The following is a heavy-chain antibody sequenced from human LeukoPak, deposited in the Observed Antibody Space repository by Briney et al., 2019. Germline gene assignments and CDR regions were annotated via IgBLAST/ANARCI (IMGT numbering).Heavy chain of an antibody. D-gene: IGHD6-19*01. CDR2: ISYDGSNK. Sequence: GGSLRLSCAASGFTFSRYGMHWVRQAPGKGLEWVAVISYDGSNKYYADSVKGRFTISRDNSKNTLYLQMNSLRAEDTAVYYCAKGRYTSGGFDYWGQGTLVTVSS. J-gene: IGHJ4*02. V-gene: IGHV3-30*18. CDR1: GFTFSRYG. CDR3: AKGRYTSGGFDY.